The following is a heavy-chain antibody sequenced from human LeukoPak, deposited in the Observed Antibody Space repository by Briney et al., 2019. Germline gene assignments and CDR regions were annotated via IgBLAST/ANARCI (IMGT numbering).Heavy chain of an antibody. CDR2: IIPIFGTA. V-gene: IGHV1-69*13. J-gene: IGHJ4*02. CDR3: AAYWLFLGNYFDY. D-gene: IGHD3-22*01. Sequence: GASVKVSCKASGGTFSSYAISWVRQAPGQGLEWMGGIIPIFGTANYAQKFQGRVTITADESTSTAYMELSSLRSEDTAVCYCAAYWLFLGNYFDYWGQGTLVTVSS. CDR1: GGTFSSYA.